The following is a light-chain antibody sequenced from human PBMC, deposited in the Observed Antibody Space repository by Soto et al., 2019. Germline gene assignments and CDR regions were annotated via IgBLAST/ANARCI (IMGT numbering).Light chain of an antibody. V-gene: IGLV2-8*01. CDR2: EVS. Sequence: QSALTQPPSASGSPGQSVTISCTGTSSDVGGYNYVSWYQQHPGKAPKLMIYEVSKRPSGVPDRFSGSKSGNTASLTVSGLQAEDEADYYCSSYAGSNLGVVGGGTKVTVL. J-gene: IGLJ3*02. CDR3: SSYAGSNLGV. CDR1: SSDVGGYNY.